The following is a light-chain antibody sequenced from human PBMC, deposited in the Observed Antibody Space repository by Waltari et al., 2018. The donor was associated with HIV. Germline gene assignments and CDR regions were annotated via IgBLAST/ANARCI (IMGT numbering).Light chain of an antibody. J-gene: IGLJ2*01. CDR3: CSYAGTYTFVV. CDR1: SSDVGSYNY. V-gene: IGLV2-11*01. Sequence: QSALTQPRSLSGSPGQSVTISSPGTSSDVGSYNYVSWYQPHPGKAPNLILYDVSERPSGVPDRFSGSKSGNTASLTISGLQAEDEADYYCCSYAGTYTFVVFGGGTKLTVL. CDR2: DVS.